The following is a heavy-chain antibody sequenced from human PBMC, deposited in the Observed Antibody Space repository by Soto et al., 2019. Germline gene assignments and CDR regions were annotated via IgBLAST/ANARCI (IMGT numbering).Heavy chain of an antibody. CDR1: GFTFSSYW. V-gene: IGHV3-74*01. CDR3: VRSDWFDP. Sequence: EVQLVESGGGLVQPGGSLRLSCTASGFTFSSYWMHWVRQAPGQGLVWVSRIMSDGSITAYADSVKGRFAISRDNARNTLYLQMNSLGAEDTAVYYCVRSDWFDPWGQGTLVTVSS. J-gene: IGHJ5*02. CDR2: IMSDGSIT.